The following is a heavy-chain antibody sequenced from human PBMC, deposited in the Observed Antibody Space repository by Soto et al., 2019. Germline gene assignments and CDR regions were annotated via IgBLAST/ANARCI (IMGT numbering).Heavy chain of an antibody. CDR3: ASYDYGDRTYYFDY. D-gene: IGHD4-17*01. Sequence: SETLSLTCTVSGGSISSGGYYWSWIRQHPGKGLEWIGYIYYSGSTYYNPSLESRVTISVDTSKNQFSLKLSSVTAADTAVYYCASYDYGDRTYYFDYWGQGTLVTVSS. J-gene: IGHJ4*02. CDR2: IYYSGST. V-gene: IGHV4-31*03. CDR1: GGSISSGGYY.